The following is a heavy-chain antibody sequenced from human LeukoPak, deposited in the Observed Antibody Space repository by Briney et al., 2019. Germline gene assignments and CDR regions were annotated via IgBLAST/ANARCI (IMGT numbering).Heavy chain of an antibody. V-gene: IGHV1-2*02. CDR3: ARDRRLGIVVVVAAN. CDR1: GYTFTGYY. Sequence: ASVKVSCKASGYTFTGYYMHWVRQAPGQGLEWRGWINPNIGGTNYAQQFQGRVNMTRDKSIRRAHMDLKRLGCDATAGLCIARDRRLGIVVVVAANWGQGTLVTVSP. J-gene: IGHJ4*02. D-gene: IGHD2-15*01. CDR2: INPNIGGT.